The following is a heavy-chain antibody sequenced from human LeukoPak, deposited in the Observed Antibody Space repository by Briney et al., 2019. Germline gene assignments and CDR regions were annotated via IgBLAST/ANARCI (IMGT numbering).Heavy chain of an antibody. CDR2: VSAHNGNT. D-gene: IGHD3-16*02. Sequence: ASVKVSCKASGYTFTGYGISWVRQAPGQGLEWMGWVSAHNGNTDYAKKFQGRVTMTTDRSTSTVYMEMRSLRSDDSAVYYCARDRTYMITFGGVIVLSHWGQGALVTVSS. V-gene: IGHV1-18*01. J-gene: IGHJ4*02. CDR1: GYTFTGYG. CDR3: ARDRTYMITFGGVIVLSH.